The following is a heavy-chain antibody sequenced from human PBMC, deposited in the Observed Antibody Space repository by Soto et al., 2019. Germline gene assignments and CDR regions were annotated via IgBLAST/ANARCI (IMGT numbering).Heavy chain of an antibody. CDR3: AKEDY. V-gene: IGHV3-30*18. CDR1: GFTFSSYG. J-gene: IGHJ4*02. Sequence: GGSLRLSCAASGFTFSSYGMHWVRQAPGKGLEWVAVISYDGSNKYYADSVKGRFTISRDNSKNTLYLKMNSLRAEDTAVCYCAKEDYWGQGTLVTVSS. CDR2: ISYDGSNK.